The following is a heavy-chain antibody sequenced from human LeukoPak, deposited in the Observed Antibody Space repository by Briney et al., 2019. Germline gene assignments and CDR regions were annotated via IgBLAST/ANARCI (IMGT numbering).Heavy chain of an antibody. CDR1: GYTFTSYY. D-gene: IGHD2-2*01. J-gene: IGHJ6*02. V-gene: IGHV1-46*01. Sequence: ASVTVSCAASGYTFTSYYMHWVRQAPGQGLEWMGIINPSGGSTSNAQKFQGRVTMTRDASTSTVYMELSSLRSEDTAVYYCARGGPAASTLFYYYYGMDVWGQGTTITVSS. CDR2: INPSGGST. CDR3: ARGGPAASTLFYYYYGMDV.